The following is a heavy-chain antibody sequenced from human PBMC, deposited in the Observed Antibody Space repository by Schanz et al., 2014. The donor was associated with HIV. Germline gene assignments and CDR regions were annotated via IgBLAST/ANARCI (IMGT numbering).Heavy chain of an antibody. V-gene: IGHV3-23*04. Sequence: EVQLVESGGGLVQPGGSLRLSCAASGFNFNNYAMTWVRQAPGKGLDWVSTISGSDGDTYYADSVKGRFTISRDNSKNTLYLQMTTLRIDDTAVYYCAKPEYDSRGSSQSHFDYWGQGTLVTVSS. J-gene: IGHJ4*02. CDR1: GFNFNNYA. CDR2: ISGSDGDT. D-gene: IGHD3-22*01. CDR3: AKPEYDSRGSSQSHFDY.